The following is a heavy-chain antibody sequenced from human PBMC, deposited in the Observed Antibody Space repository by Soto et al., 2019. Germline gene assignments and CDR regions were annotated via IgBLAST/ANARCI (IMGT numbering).Heavy chain of an antibody. CDR2: ISGSGGST. Sequence: PGGSLRLSCSASGFTFSSYAMSWIRQAPGKGLEWVSAISGSGGSTYYADSVKGRFTISRDNSKNTLYLQMNSLRAEDTAVYYCAAPRPYYYDSSGYFYWGQGTLVTVSS. V-gene: IGHV3-23*01. J-gene: IGHJ4*02. CDR1: GFTFSSYA. CDR3: AAPRPYYYDSSGYFY. D-gene: IGHD3-22*01.